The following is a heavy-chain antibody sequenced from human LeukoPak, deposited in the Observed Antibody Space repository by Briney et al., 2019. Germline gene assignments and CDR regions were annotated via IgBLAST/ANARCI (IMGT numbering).Heavy chain of an antibody. J-gene: IGHJ6*02. D-gene: IGHD1-14*01. V-gene: IGHV3-30-3*01. CDR2: ISYDGSNK. CDR3: ARGRYPLGNYYYYGMDV. CDR1: GFTFSSYA. Sequence: PGGSLRLSCAASGFTFSSYAMHWVRQAPGKGLEWVAVISYDGSNKYYADSVKGRFTISRDNSKNTLYLQMNSLRAEDTAVYYCARGRYPLGNYYYYGMDVWGQGTTVTVSS.